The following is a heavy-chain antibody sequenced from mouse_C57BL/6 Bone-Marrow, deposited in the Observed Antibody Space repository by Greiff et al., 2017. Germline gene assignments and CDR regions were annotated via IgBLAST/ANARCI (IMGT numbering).Heavy chain of an antibody. D-gene: IGHD1-1*01. J-gene: IGHJ2*01. CDR2: IDPEDGDT. Sequence: VQLQQSGAELVRPGASVKLSCTASGFNIKDYYMHWVKQRPEQGLEWIGRIDPEDGDTEYAPKFQGKATMTADTSSNTAYLQLSSLTSEDTAVYYGTEAIRLQRWDYFDYWGQGTTLTVSA. V-gene: IGHV14-1*01. CDR1: GFNIKDYY. CDR3: TEAIRLQRWDYFDY.